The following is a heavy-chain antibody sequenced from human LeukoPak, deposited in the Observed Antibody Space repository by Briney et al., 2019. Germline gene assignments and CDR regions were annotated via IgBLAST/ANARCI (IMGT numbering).Heavy chain of an antibody. CDR1: GGSFSGYY. CDR2: INHSGST. D-gene: IGHD4-11*01. CDR3: ATDYSNHNWFDP. J-gene: IGHJ5*02. Sequence: SETLSLTCAVYGGSFSGYYWSWIRQPPGKGLEWIGEINHSGSTNYNPSLKGRVTISVDTSKNQFSLKLSSVTAADTAVYYCATDYSNHNWFDPWGQGTLVTVSS. V-gene: IGHV4-34*01.